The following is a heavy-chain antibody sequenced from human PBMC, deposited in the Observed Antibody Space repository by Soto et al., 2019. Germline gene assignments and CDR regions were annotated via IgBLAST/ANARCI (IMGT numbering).Heavy chain of an antibody. Sequence: SETLSLTCTVSGGSISSYYWSWIRQPPGKGLEWIGYIYYSGSTNYNPSLKSRVTISVDTSKNQFSLKLSSVTPEDTAVYYCARGGDGFGVFGGPDAFDIWGQGTMVTVSS. CDR2: IYYSGST. CDR1: GGSISSYY. J-gene: IGHJ3*02. D-gene: IGHD3-3*01. CDR3: ARGGDGFGVFGGPDAFDI. V-gene: IGHV4-59*12.